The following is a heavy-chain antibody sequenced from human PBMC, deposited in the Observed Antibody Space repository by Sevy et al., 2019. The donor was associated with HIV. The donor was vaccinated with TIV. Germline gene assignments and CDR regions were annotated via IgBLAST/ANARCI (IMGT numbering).Heavy chain of an antibody. CDR2: INPNSGGT. V-gene: IGHV1-2*02. CDR3: ARDPLYYYGSGSYGNWFDP. Sequence: ASVKVSCKASGYTFTGYYMHWVRQAPGQGLEWMGWINPNSGGTNYPQKFQGRVTMTRDTSISTAYMELSRLRSDDTAVYYCARDPLYYYGSGSYGNWFDPWGQGTLVTVSS. D-gene: IGHD3-10*01. CDR1: GYTFTGYY. J-gene: IGHJ5*02.